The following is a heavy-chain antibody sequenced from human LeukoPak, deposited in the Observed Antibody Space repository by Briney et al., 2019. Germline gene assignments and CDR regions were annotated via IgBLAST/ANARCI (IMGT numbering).Heavy chain of an antibody. CDR1: GYTFTGYY. D-gene: IGHD5-18*01. V-gene: IGHV1-2*02. J-gene: IGHJ5*02. Sequence: ASVKVSCKASGYTFTGYYMHWVRQAPGQGLEWMGWINPNSGGTNYAQKFQGRVTMTRDTSISTAYMELSRLRSDDTAVYYCARPVEYSYGYNWFDPWGPGTLVTVSS. CDR3: ARPVEYSYGYNWFDP. CDR2: INPNSGGT.